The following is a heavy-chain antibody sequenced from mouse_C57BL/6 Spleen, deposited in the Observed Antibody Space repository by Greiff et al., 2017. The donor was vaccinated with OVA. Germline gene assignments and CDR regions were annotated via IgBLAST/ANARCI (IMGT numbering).Heavy chain of an antibody. V-gene: IGHV1-54*01. Sequence: VQLQQSGAELVRPGTSVKVSCKASGYAFTNYLIEWAKQRPGQGLEWIGVINPGSGGTNYNEKFKGKATLTADKSSSTAYMQLSSLTSEDSAVYFCARDLTSSYAMDYWGQGTSVTVSS. CDR3: ARDLTSSYAMDY. CDR2: INPGSGGT. CDR1: GYAFTNYL. J-gene: IGHJ4*01. D-gene: IGHD2-12*01.